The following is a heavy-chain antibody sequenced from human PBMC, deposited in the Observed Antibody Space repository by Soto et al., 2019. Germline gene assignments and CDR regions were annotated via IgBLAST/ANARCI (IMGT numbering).Heavy chain of an antibody. V-gene: IGHV1-18*04. CDR1: GYTFTSYG. CDR3: ARATIGPTYYDFWSGPRALDY. D-gene: IGHD3-3*01. J-gene: IGHJ4*02. CDR2: TSAYNGNT. Sequence: GASAKVSCKASGYTFTSYGISWVRQAPGQGLEWMGWTSAYNGNTNYAQKLQGRVTMTTDTSTSTAYMELGSLRSDDTAVYYCARATIGPTYYDFWSGPRALDYWGQGTLVTVSS.